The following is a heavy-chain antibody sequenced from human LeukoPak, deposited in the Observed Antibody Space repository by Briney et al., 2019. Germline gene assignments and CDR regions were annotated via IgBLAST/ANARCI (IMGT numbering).Heavy chain of an antibody. V-gene: IGHV4-34*01. CDR3: ARWWGFDP. D-gene: IGHD2-15*01. Sequence: GSLRLSCAASGFTFSSYWMSWVRQAPGKGLEWIGEINHSGSTNYNPSLKSRVTISVDTSNNQFSLKLTSVTAADTAVYYCARWWGFDPWGQGTLVTVSS. J-gene: IGHJ5*02. CDR1: GFTFSSYW. CDR2: INHSGST.